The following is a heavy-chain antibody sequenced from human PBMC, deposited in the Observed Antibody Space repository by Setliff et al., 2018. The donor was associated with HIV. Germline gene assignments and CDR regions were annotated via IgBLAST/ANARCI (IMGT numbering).Heavy chain of an antibody. Sequence: PSETLSLTCTVSGASISTYYWGWIRQPPGKGLEWIGYTHISGITNYNPSLKSRLTISVDTSKTQFSLKLNSVTAADTAVYYCARVRGGTSRGFLDFWGQGTLVTVSS. V-gene: IGHV4-4*08. CDR3: ARVRGGTSRGFLDF. CDR1: GASISTYY. CDR2: THISGIT. J-gene: IGHJ4*02. D-gene: IGHD3-10*01.